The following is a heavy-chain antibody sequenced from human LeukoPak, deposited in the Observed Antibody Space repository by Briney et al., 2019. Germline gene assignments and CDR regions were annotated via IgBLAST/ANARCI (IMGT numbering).Heavy chain of an antibody. Sequence: GGSLRLSCAASGLTFYDYGMSWVRQAPGKGLEWVSGINWNGGSTVYADSVKGRFTISRDNAKNSLYLQMNSLRAEDTALYYCAREGEPTYYYDSSGYSYWGQGTLVTVSS. D-gene: IGHD3-22*01. V-gene: IGHV3-20*04. J-gene: IGHJ4*02. CDR1: GLTFYDYG. CDR3: AREGEPTYYYDSSGYSY. CDR2: INWNGGST.